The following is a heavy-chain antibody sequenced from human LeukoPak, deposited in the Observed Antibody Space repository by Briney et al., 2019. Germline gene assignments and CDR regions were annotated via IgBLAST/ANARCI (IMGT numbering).Heavy chain of an antibody. J-gene: IGHJ4*02. CDR1: GFTFSSYG. CDR2: IWYDGSNK. D-gene: IGHD6-6*01. CDR3: ARDGPIAARRRLFDY. Sequence: GGSLRLSCAASGFTFSSYGMHWVRQAPGKGLEWVAVIWYDGSNKYYADSVKGRFTISRDNSKNTLYLQMNSLRAEDTAVYYCARDGPIAARRRLFDYWGQGTLVTVSS. V-gene: IGHV3-33*01.